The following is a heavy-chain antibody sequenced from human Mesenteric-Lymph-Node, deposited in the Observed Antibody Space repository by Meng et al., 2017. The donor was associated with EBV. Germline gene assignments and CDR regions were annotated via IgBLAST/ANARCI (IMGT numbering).Heavy chain of an antibody. Sequence: QVQLQQGGAGLLKPSETLSLTCAVYGASFSDYYWTWICQPPGKGLEWIGEVNHGGTTIYNPSLESRITISVDTSKNQFSLKLTSVTAADTAVYYCATIGTFASNIDPWGQGTLVTVSS. V-gene: IGHV4-34*01. CDR2: VNHGGTT. CDR1: GASFSDYY. J-gene: IGHJ5*02. CDR3: ATIGTFASNIDP. D-gene: IGHD3-16*01.